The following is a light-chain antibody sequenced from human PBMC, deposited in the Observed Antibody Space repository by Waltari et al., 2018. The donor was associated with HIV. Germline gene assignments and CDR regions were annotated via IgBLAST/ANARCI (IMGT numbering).Light chain of an antibody. Sequence: QSVVTQPPSVSGTPGQTVTISCSGSTSNLGNNRVSWYQHLPGTAPKLLMFSSHERPSGVPDRFSGSKSGTSASLAISGLQSEDEADYYCATWDDSLNAWVFGGGTKLTVL. V-gene: IGLV1-44*01. J-gene: IGLJ3*02. CDR1: TSNLGNNR. CDR2: SSH. CDR3: ATWDDSLNAWV.